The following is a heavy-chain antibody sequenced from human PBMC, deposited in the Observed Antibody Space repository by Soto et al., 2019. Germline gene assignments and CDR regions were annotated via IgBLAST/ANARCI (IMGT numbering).Heavy chain of an antibody. CDR2: MNPNSGNT. CDR3: ARGRGITGTTKADY. CDR1: GYTFTSYD. D-gene: IGHD1-7*01. V-gene: IGHV1-8*01. Sequence: ASVKVSCKASGYTFTSYDINWVRQATGQGLEWMGWMNPNSGNTGYAQKFQGRVTMTRNTSINTAYMELSSLRSEDTAVYYCARGRGITGTTKADYWGQGTLVTVSS. J-gene: IGHJ4*02.